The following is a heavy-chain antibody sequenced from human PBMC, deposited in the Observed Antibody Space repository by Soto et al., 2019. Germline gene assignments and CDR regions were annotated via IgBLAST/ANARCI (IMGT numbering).Heavy chain of an antibody. CDR1: GGSISSSSYY. J-gene: IGHJ6*03. CDR3: ARHEILRFLEWLSLSYMDV. CDR2: IYYSGST. Sequence: SETLSLTCTVSGGSISSSSYYWGWIRQPPGKGLEWIGSIYYSGSTYYNPSLKSRVTISVDTSKNQFSLKLSSVTAADTAVYYCARHEILRFLEWLSLSYMDVWGKGTTVTVSS. V-gene: IGHV4-39*01. D-gene: IGHD3-3*01.